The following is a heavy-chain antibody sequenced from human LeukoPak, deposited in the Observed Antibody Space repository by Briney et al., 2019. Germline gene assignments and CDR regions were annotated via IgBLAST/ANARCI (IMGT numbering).Heavy chain of an antibody. CDR3: ARDVSTGWYYFDS. CDR2: TWSDGNRK. V-gene: IGHV3-33*01. D-gene: IGHD6-19*01. Sequence: GGSLRLSCAASGFTFSSYGMHWVRQAPGKGLEWVAVTWSDGNRKYYADSVKGRFTISKDNSKNTLYMQMNSLRAEDTAVYYCARDVSTGWYYFDSWGQGTLVTVSS. CDR1: GFTFSSYG. J-gene: IGHJ4*02.